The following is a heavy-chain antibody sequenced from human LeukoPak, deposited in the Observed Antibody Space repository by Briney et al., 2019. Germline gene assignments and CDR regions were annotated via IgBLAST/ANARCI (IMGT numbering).Heavy chain of an antibody. J-gene: IGHJ4*02. D-gene: IGHD2-2*01. Sequence: GGSLRLSCAASGFTFSSYAMHWVRQAPGKGLEYVSAISSNGGSTYYANSVKGRFTISRDNSKNTLYLQMGSLRAEDMAVYYCARVVRCSSTSCYGKHFDYWGQGTLVTVSS. V-gene: IGHV3-64*01. CDR1: GFTFSSYA. CDR2: ISSNGGST. CDR3: ARVVRCSSTSCYGKHFDY.